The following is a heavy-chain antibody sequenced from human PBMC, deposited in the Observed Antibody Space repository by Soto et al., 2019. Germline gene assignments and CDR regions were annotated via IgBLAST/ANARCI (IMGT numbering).Heavy chain of an antibody. Sequence: QVQLVESGGGVVQPGRSLRLSCAASGFTFSSYGMHWVRQAPGKGLEWVAVIWYDGSNKCYADSVKGRFTISRDNSKNTLYLQMNSLRAEDTAVYYCARAYGSGYYYYYMDVWGKGTTVTVSS. CDR1: GFTFSSYG. CDR3: ARAYGSGYYYYYMDV. J-gene: IGHJ6*03. CDR2: IWYDGSNK. D-gene: IGHD3-10*01. V-gene: IGHV3-33*01.